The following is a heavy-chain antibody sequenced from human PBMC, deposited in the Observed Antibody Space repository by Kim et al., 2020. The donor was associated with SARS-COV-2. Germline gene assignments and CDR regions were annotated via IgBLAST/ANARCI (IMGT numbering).Heavy chain of an antibody. CDR1: GGSISSGGYY. Sequence: SETLSLTCTVSGGSISSGGYYWSWIRQHPGKGLEWIGYIYYSGSTYYNPSLKSRVTISVDTSKNQFSLKLSSVTAADTAVYYCARGTGPSLAAALADYWGQGTLVTVSS. CDR2: IYYSGST. CDR3: ARGTGPSLAAALADY. D-gene: IGHD6-13*01. J-gene: IGHJ4*02. V-gene: IGHV4-31*03.